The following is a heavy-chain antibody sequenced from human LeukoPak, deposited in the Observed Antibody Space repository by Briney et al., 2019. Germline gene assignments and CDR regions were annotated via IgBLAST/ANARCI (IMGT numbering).Heavy chain of an antibody. D-gene: IGHD3-16*01. J-gene: IGHJ4*02. CDR2: IYYSGST. CDR3: ARVGSAFGWHFDY. CDR1: GGSISSSSYY. Sequence: TSETLSLTCTVSGGSISSSSYYWGWIRQPPGKGLEWIGSIYYSGSTYYNPSLKSRVTISVDTSKNQFSLKLSSVTAADTAVYYSARVGSAFGWHFDYWGQGTLVTVSS. V-gene: IGHV4-39*07.